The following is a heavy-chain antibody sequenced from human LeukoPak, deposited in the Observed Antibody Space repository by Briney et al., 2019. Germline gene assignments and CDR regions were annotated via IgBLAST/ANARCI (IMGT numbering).Heavy chain of an antibody. J-gene: IGHJ6*03. CDR3: ATGVGATRPTDYYYYYMDV. CDR2: FDPEDGET. D-gene: IGHD1-26*01. Sequence: GASVKVSCKVSGYTLTELSMHWVRQAPGKGLEWMGGFDPEDGETIYAQKFQGRVTMTEDTSTDTAYMGLSSLRSEDTAVYYCATGVGATRPTDYYYYYMDVWGKGTTVTISS. CDR1: GYTLTELS. V-gene: IGHV1-24*01.